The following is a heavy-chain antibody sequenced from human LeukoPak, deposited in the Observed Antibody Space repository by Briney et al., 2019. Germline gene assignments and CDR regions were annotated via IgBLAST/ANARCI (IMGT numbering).Heavy chain of an antibody. CDR2: IWYDGSNK. D-gene: IGHD1-26*01. CDR1: GFTFSSYG. V-gene: IGHV3-33*01. Sequence: GGSLRLSCAASGFTFSSYGMHWVRQAPGKGLEWAAVIWYDGSNKYYADSVKGRFTISRDNSKNTLYLQMNSLRAEDTAVYYCARANSGSYYSSGMDVWGQGTTVTVSS. CDR3: ARANSGSYYSSGMDV. J-gene: IGHJ6*02.